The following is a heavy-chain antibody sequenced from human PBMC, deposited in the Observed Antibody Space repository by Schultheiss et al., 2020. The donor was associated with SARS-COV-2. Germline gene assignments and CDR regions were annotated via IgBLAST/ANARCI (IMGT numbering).Heavy chain of an antibody. D-gene: IGHD6-19*01. Sequence: ASVKVSCKASGGTFSSYAISWVRQATGQGLEWMGWMNPNSGNTGYAQKFQGRVTMTTDTSTSTAYMELRSLRSDDTAVYYCARELPPAYSSGWTDFDYWGQGTLVTVSS. CDR2: MNPNSGNT. CDR1: GGTFSSYA. CDR3: ARELPPAYSSGWTDFDY. J-gene: IGHJ4*02. V-gene: IGHV1-8*02.